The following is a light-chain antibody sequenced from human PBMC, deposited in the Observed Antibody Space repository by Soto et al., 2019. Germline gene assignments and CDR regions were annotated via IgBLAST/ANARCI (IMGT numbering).Light chain of an antibody. CDR2: GAS. CDR1: QTVTSSH. J-gene: IGKJ2*01. V-gene: IGKV3D-20*02. Sequence: EIVLTQSPDTLSLSPGERATLSCRASQTVTSSHLAWYQLKPGQTPRLLIYGASSRATGIPDRFSGSGSGTDFTLTISRLEPEDFAVYHCLQRTDWPPVYTFGQGTKLEIK. CDR3: LQRTDWPPVYT.